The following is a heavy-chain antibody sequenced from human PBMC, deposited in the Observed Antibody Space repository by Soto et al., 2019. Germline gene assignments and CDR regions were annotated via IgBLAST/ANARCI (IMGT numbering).Heavy chain of an antibody. CDR1: GFTFSSYA. CDR3: AKDAPTYYDSSGYYYEGGYFDY. CDR2: NSGSGGST. Sequence: GGSLRLSCAASGFTFSSYAMSWVRQAPGKGLEWVSANSGSGGSTYYADSVNGRFTTSRENSNNTLYLQMNSLRAEDSAVYYCAKDAPTYYDSSGYYYEGGYFDYWGQGT. V-gene: IGHV3-23*01. D-gene: IGHD3-22*01. J-gene: IGHJ4*02.